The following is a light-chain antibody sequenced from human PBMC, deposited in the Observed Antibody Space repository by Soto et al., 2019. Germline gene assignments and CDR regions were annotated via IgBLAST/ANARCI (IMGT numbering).Light chain of an antibody. CDR3: SSYTSSRDVV. V-gene: IGLV2-14*01. J-gene: IGLJ2*01. CDR2: EVS. CDR1: SSDVGGYNY. Sequence: QSVLPQPASVSGSPGQSITISCTGTSSDVGGYNYVSWYQQHPGKAPKLMIYEVSNRPSGVSNRFSGSKSGNTASLTISGLQAEDEADYYCSSYTSSRDVVFGGGTKLTVL.